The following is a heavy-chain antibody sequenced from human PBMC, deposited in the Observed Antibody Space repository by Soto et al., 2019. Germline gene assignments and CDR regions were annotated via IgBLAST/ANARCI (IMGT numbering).Heavy chain of an antibody. Sequence: QVQLQESGPGLVKPSQTLSLTCTVSGGSISSGGYYWSWIRQQPGKGLEWIGYIYYTGSTYYSPSLNSRGTISADTSKHHFSLKLNSVTAADTAVYYSAKAGSFHSVGHAWGQGTLVTVSS. CDR3: AKAGSFHSVGHA. V-gene: IGHV4-31*03. CDR1: GGSISSGGYY. D-gene: IGHD2-15*01. J-gene: IGHJ5*02. CDR2: IYYTGST.